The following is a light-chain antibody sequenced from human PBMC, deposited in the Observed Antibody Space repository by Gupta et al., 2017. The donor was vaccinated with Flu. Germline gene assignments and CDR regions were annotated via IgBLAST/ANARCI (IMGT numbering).Light chain of an antibody. CDR2: GNN. J-gene: IGLJ1*01. CDR3: EVWDDSLNGHYV. V-gene: IGLV1-44*01. Sequence: QSVLAQPPSASGTPGQRVTISCSGSSSNIGSNTVNWYQQVPGTAPKLLIYGNNQRSSGVPDRFSGSKSGTSASLAISGLQSEDEADYYCEVWDDSLNGHYVFGTGTKVTVL. CDR1: SSNIGSNT.